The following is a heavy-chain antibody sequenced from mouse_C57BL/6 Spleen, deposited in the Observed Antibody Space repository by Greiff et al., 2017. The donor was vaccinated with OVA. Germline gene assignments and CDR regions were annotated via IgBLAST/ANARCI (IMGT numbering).Heavy chain of an antibody. Sequence: VKLMESGPGLVAPSQSLSITCTVSGFSLTSYGVDWVRQPPGKGLEWLGVIWGVGSTNYNSALKSRLSISKDNSKSQVFLKMNSLQTDDTAMYYGASGGYGGTTFAYWGQGTLVTVSA. J-gene: IGHJ3*01. CDR2: IWGVGST. V-gene: IGHV2-6*01. D-gene: IGHD1-1*01. CDR1: GFSLTSYG. CDR3: ASGGYGGTTFAY.